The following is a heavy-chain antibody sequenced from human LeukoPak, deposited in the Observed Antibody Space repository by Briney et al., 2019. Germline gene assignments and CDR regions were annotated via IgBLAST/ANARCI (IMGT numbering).Heavy chain of an antibody. CDR1: GGSISSYY. V-gene: IGHV4-59*01. J-gene: IGHJ6*02. CDR2: IYYSGST. CDR3: ARGLFYCSGGSCYDYGMDV. Sequence: PSETLSLTCTVSGGSISSYYWSWIRQPPGKGLEWIGYIYYSGSTNYNPSLKSRVTISVDTSKNQFSLKLSSETAADTAVYYCARGLFYCSGGSCYDYGMDVWGQGTTVTVSS. D-gene: IGHD2-15*01.